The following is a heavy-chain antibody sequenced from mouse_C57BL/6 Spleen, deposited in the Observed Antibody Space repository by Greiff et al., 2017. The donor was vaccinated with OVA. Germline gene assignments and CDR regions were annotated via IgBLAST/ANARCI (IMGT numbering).Heavy chain of an antibody. D-gene: IGHD4-1*01. J-gene: IGHJ2*01. CDR1: GFTFSSYA. V-gene: IGHV5-4*03. CDR2: ISDGGSYT. Sequence: EVMLVESGGGLVKPGGSLKLSCAASGFTFSSYAMSWVRQTPEKRLEWVATISDGGSYTYYPDNVKGRFTISRDNAKNNLYLQMSHPKSEDTAMYYCARGTGTGYYFDYWGQGTTLTVSS. CDR3: ARGTGTGYYFDY.